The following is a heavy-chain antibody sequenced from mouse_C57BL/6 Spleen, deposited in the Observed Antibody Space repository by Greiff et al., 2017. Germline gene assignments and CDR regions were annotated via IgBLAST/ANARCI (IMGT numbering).Heavy chain of an antibody. D-gene: IGHD3-2*02. J-gene: IGHJ3*01. CDR1: GYTFTSYW. CDR2: IDPSDSYT. V-gene: IGHV1-59*01. CDR3: ARSEGDSSGYFAY. Sequence: VQLQQPGAELVRPGTSVKLSCKASGYTFTSYWMHWVKQRPGQGLEWIGVIDPSDSYTNYNQKFKGKATLTVDTSSSTAYMQLSSLTSEDSAVYYCARSEGDSSGYFAYWGQGTLVTVSA.